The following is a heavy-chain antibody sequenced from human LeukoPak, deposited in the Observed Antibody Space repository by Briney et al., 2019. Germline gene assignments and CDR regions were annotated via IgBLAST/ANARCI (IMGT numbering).Heavy chain of an antibody. V-gene: IGHV1-2*02. CDR1: GYTFTGYY. J-gene: IGHJ4*02. CDR3: ARDQMTTLTNSLGY. CDR2: ISPNSGVT. Sequence: ASVKVSCEASGYTFTGYYMHWVRQAPGQGLEWMGWISPNSGVTNYAQKFQGRVTMTRDTSISTVYMELSRLRSDDMAVYYCARDQMTTLTNSLGYWGQGTLVTFSS. D-gene: IGHD4-11*01.